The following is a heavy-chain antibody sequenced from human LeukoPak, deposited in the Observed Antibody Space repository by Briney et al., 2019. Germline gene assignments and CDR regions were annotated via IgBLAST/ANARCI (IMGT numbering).Heavy chain of an antibody. D-gene: IGHD2-15*01. CDR2: VYYSGSN. V-gene: IGHV4-59*01. CDR1: GGSISSYY. J-gene: IGHJ6*03. Sequence: PSETLSLTCTVSGGSISSYYWSWIRQPPGQGLEWIGYVYYSGSNNYNPSLKSRVTISVDTSKNQFSLKLSSVTAADTTVYYCARTPRGYCSGGSCYHPYYYYYYMDVWGKGTTVTVSS. CDR3: ARTPRGYCSGGSCYHPYYYYYYMDV.